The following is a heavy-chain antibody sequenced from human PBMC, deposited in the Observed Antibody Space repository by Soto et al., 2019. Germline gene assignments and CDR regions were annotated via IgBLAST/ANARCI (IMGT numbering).Heavy chain of an antibody. Sequence: PSETLSLTCTVSGGSITNYYWSWIRQSPGKGLEWIGCIYYTGSTNYNPSLKSRVTISVDTSKNQFSLKLSSVTAADTAVYYCARHPPSSVYYGAGGYFDYWGQGTLVTVSS. CDR3: ARHPPSSVYYGAGGYFDY. CDR2: IYYTGST. V-gene: IGHV4-59*08. CDR1: GGSITNYY. J-gene: IGHJ4*02. D-gene: IGHD3-10*01.